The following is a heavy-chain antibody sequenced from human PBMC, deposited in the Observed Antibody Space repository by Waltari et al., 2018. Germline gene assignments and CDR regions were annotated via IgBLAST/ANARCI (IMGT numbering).Heavy chain of an antibody. CDR2: IKWDGSAA. J-gene: IGHJ5*02. D-gene: IGHD2-2*01. Sequence: EAQLMESGGGLVQPGGSLRLSCAASGFSLSATWMTWVRRAPGKGLEWVANIKWDGSAAYYADSLSGRFIISRDNANNSLFLQIIDPRADDTAIYYCARGSAGYVRVWDLWGQGTLVTVSS. CDR3: ARGSAGYVRVWDL. V-gene: IGHV3-7*03. CDR1: GFSLSATW.